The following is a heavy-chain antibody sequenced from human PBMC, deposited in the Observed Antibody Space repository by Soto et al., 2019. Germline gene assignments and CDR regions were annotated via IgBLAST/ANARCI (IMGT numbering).Heavy chain of an antibody. V-gene: IGHV2-5*02. CDR1: GFSLSTSGVG. D-gene: IGHD3-22*01. CDR2: IYWDDDK. J-gene: IGHJ6*02. Sequence: QITLKESGPTLVKPTQTLTLTCTFSGFSLSTSGVGVGWIRQPPGKALEWLALIYWDDDKRYSPSLKSRLTISKDTSKHQVVLTMSNMDPVDTATYYCAHTQTIYHSGYYVGYYYYGMDVWGQGTTVTVSS. CDR3: AHTQTIYHSGYYVGYYYYGMDV.